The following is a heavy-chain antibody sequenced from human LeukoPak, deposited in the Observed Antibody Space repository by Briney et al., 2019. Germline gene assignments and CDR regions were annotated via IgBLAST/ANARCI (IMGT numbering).Heavy chain of an antibody. CDR3: ARDRASWYYYYMDV. Sequence: PGGSLRLSCAASGFTSSSYWMHWVRQAPGKGLVWVSRINSDGSSTSYADSVKGRFTISRDNAKNTLYLQMNSLRAEDTAVYYCARDRASWYYYYMDVWGKGTTVTISS. CDR2: INSDGSST. V-gene: IGHV3-74*01. CDR1: GFTSSSYW. J-gene: IGHJ6*03.